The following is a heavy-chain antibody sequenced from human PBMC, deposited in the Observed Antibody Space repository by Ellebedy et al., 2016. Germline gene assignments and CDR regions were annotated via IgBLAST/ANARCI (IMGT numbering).Heavy chain of an antibody. CDR1: GFTFDDYA. J-gene: IGHJ4*02. V-gene: IGHV3-9*01. Sequence: SLKISXAASGFTFDDYAMHWVRQAPGKGLEWVSGISWNSGSIGYADSVKGRFTISRDNAKNSLYLQMNSLRAEDTALYYCAKDTDILTGYGLIDYWGQGTLVTVSS. D-gene: IGHD3-9*01. CDR2: ISWNSGSI. CDR3: AKDTDILTGYGLIDY.